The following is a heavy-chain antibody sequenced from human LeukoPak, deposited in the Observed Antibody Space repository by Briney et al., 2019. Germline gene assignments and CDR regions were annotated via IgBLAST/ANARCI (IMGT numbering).Heavy chain of an antibody. CDR2: IIPIFGTA. Sequence: ASVKVSCKSSGGTFSSYAISWVRQAPGQGLECMGGIIPIFGTANYAQKFQRRDTITADESTSTAYMPLSSLTSQDTGVYYCARAQTGTRARGPFDYWGQGSLVTVSS. CDR1: GGTFSSYA. D-gene: IGHD1-1*01. J-gene: IGHJ4*02. CDR3: ARAQTGTRARGPFDY. V-gene: IGHV1-69*01.